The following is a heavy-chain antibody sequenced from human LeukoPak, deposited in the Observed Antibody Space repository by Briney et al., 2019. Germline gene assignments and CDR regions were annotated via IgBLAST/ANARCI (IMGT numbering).Heavy chain of an antibody. J-gene: IGHJ5*02. Sequence: SETLSLTCTVSGGSISSGGYYWSWIRQHPGKGLEWIGYIYYSGSTYYNPSLKSRVTISVDTSKNQFSLKLSSVTAADTAVYYCAREGWESRGLWFDPWGQGTLVTVSS. CDR1: GGSISSGGYY. CDR2: IYYSGST. CDR3: AREGWESRGLWFDP. D-gene: IGHD1-26*01. V-gene: IGHV4-31*03.